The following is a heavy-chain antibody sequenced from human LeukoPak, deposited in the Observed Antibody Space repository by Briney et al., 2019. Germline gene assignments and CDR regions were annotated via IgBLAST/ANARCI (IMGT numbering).Heavy chain of an antibody. CDR1: GGSISSSNW. CDR2: IYHSGST. CDR3: ARHPNYYDSSGYYKGFDC. J-gene: IGHJ4*02. Sequence: SETLSLTCAVSGGSISSSNWWSWVRQPPGKGLEWIGEIYHSGSTNYNPSLKSRVTISVDKSKNQFSLKLSSVTAADTAVYYCARHPNYYDSSGYYKGFDCWGQGTLVTVSS. D-gene: IGHD3-22*01. V-gene: IGHV4-4*02.